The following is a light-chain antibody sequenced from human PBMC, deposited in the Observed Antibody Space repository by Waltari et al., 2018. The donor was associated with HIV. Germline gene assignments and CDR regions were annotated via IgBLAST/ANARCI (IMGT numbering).Light chain of an antibody. V-gene: IGLV2-11*01. CDR2: DVS. J-gene: IGLJ3*02. CDR1: SSHVGGYNY. CDR3: CSYAGSYTV. Sequence: QSALTQPRSVSGSPGQSVTISCTGTSSHVGGYNYVSWYQQHPGKAPKLMIYDVSKRPSGVPDRFSGSKSGNTASLTISGLQAEDEADYYCCSYAGSYTVFGGWTKLTVL.